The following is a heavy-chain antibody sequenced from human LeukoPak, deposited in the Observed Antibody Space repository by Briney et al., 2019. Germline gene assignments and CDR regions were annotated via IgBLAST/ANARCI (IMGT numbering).Heavy chain of an antibody. CDR1: GYTFTSYG. CDR2: ISAYNGNT. Sequence: ASVKVSCKASGYTFTSYGISWVRQAPGQGLEWMGWISAYNGNTNYAQKLQGRVTMTTDASTSTAYMELRSLRSDDTAVYYCARDSYSSGQVVSLKYWGQGTLVTVSS. CDR3: ARDSYSSGQVVSLKY. J-gene: IGHJ4*02. V-gene: IGHV1-18*01. D-gene: IGHD6-19*01.